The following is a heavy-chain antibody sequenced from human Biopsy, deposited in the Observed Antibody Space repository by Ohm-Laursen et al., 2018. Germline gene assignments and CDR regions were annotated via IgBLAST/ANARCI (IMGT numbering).Heavy chain of an antibody. D-gene: IGHD3-3*01. CDR3: VRGYSSSWSGYLDH. J-gene: IGHJ4*02. CDR1: GSAFDDHV. Sequence: SLRLSCAATGSAFDDHVMHWVRQAPGTGIEWVSGISWDGGSEGYADSVKGRFTISRDNAKNSLFLQMNSLTTEDTALYYCVRGYSSSWSGYLDHWGQGTLVTVSS. CDR2: ISWDGGSE. V-gene: IGHV3-9*01.